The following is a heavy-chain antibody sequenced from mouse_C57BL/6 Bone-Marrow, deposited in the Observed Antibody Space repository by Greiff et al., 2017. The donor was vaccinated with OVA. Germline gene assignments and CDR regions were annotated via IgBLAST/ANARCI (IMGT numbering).Heavy chain of an antibody. CDR3: ARAYYRGYFDV. Sequence: VQLQESGGGLVQPGGSLKLSCAASGFTFSDYYMYWVRQTPEKRLEWVAYISNGGGSTYYPDTVQGRFTISRDNAKNTLYLQMSRLKSEDTAMYYCARAYYRGYFDVWGTGTTVTVSS. CDR2: ISNGGGST. D-gene: IGHD2-14*01. V-gene: IGHV5-12*01. CDR1: GFTFSDYY. J-gene: IGHJ1*03.